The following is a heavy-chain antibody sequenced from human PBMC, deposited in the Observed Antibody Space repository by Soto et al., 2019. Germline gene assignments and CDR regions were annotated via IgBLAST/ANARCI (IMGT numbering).Heavy chain of an antibody. CDR2: IMPFFGSG. V-gene: IGHV1-69*13. J-gene: IGHJ4*02. CDR3: ARDRAGYYSHFVY. Sequence: SVKVSCKALRGTFTNYAFSWVRQAPGQGLEWMGGIMPFFGSGNYAQKIQGRINITADESTSSVYLELTSLRSEDTAVYYCARDRAGYYSHFVYWGQGTLVTVSS. D-gene: IGHD3-22*01. CDR1: RGTFTNYA.